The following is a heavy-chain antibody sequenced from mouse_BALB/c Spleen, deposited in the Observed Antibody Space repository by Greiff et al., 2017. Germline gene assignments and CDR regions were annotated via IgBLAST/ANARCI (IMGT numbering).Heavy chain of an antibody. Sequence: EVMLVESGGGLVQPGGSLKLSCAASGFTFSSYGMSWVRQTPDKRLELVATINSNGGSTYYPDSVKGRFTISRDNAKNTLYLQMSSLKSEDTAMYYCASGTGVYYFDYWGEGTTLTVSS. J-gene: IGHJ2*01. CDR3: ASGTGVYYFDY. D-gene: IGHD3-3*01. V-gene: IGHV5-6-3*01. CDR1: GFTFSSYG. CDR2: INSNGGST.